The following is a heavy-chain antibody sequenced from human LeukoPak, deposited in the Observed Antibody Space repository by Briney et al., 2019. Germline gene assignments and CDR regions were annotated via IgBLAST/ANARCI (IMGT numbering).Heavy chain of an antibody. CDR3: AVQIVAVARGVAFDI. Sequence: SVKVSCKASGGTFSSYAISWVRQAPGQGLECMGRIIPILGIANYAQKFQGRVTITADKSTSTAYMELSSLRSEDTAVYYCAVQIVAVARGVAFDIWGQGTMVTVSS. D-gene: IGHD6-19*01. CDR2: IIPILGIA. CDR1: GGTFSSYA. J-gene: IGHJ3*02. V-gene: IGHV1-69*04.